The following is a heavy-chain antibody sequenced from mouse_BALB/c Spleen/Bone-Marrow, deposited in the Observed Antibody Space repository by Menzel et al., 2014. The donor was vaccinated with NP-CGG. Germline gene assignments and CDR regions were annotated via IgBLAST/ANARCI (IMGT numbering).Heavy chain of an antibody. CDR1: GFTFSSYA. Sequence: EVKLTESGGGLVKPGGSLKLSCAASGFTFSSYAMSWVRQSPEKRLEWVAGISSGGSYTYYPDTVTGRFTISRDNAKNTLYLEMSSLRSEDTAMYYCARDHYGYYTMDYWGQGTSVTVSS. CDR2: ISSGGSYT. J-gene: IGHJ4*01. CDR3: ARDHYGYYTMDY. D-gene: IGHD1-2*01. V-gene: IGHV5-9-4*01.